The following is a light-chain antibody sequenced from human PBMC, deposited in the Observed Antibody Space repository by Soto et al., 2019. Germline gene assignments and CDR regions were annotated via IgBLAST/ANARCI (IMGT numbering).Light chain of an antibody. Sequence: QSVLTQPASVSGSPGQSITISCTGASTDVGGDNYVSWYQQYPGKAPKVMIYDVTQRPSGVPDRFSGTKSGNTASLTISGLQAEDEADYYCCSYAGSYTWVFGSGTKVNVL. CDR1: STDVGGDNY. CDR3: CSYAGSYTWV. V-gene: IGLV2-11*01. CDR2: DVT. J-gene: IGLJ1*01.